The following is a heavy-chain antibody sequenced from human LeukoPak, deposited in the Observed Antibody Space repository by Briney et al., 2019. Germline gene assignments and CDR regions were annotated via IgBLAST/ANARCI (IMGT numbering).Heavy chain of an antibody. CDR1: GFTFSSYW. J-gene: IGHJ4*02. CDR2: INSDGSST. D-gene: IGHD7-27*01. CDR3: ARGGTNWVQVPEYYFDY. Sequence: GGSLRLSCAASGFTFSSYWMHWVRQAPGKGLVWVSRINSDGSSTSYADSVKGRFTISRDNAKNTLYPQMNSLRAEDTAVYYCARGGTNWVQVPEYYFDYWGQGTLVTVSS. V-gene: IGHV3-74*01.